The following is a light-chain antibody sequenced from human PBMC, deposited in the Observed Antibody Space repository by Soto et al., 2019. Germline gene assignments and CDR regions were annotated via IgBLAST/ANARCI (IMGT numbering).Light chain of an antibody. Sequence: QSVLTQPASVSGSPGQSITISCTGTSSDVGGYNYVSWYQQHPGKAPKLMIYEVSNRPSGVSNRFSGSKSGNTASLTISGLQAEDEADYYWSSHTSSSTYVFGTGTKLTVL. V-gene: IGLV2-14*01. CDR3: SSHTSSSTYV. CDR2: EVS. CDR1: SSDVGGYNY. J-gene: IGLJ1*01.